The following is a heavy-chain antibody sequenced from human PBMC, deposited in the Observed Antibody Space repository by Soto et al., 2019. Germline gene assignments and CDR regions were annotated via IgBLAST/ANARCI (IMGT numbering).Heavy chain of an antibody. D-gene: IGHD2-2*02. Sequence: SVKVSCKASGGTFSSYAISWVRQAPGQGLEWMGGIIPIFGTANYAQKFQGRVTITADKSTSTAYMELSSLRSEDTAVYYCARAADYCSSTSCYNFDYWGQGTLVTVSS. CDR3: ARAADYCSSTSCYNFDY. J-gene: IGHJ4*02. CDR1: GGTFSSYA. V-gene: IGHV1-69*06. CDR2: IIPIFGTA.